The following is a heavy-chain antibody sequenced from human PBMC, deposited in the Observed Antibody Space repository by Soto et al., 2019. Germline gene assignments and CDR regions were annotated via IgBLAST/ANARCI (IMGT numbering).Heavy chain of an antibody. CDR2: MNPNSGNT. D-gene: IGHD6-19*01. V-gene: IGHV1-8*01. Sequence: QVQLVQSGAEVKKPGASVKVSCTFTSYDINWVRQATGQGLEWMGLMNPNSGNTRYAQKFQGRVTMTRNTSKFTAYMELSSLRSEDTAVYYCARGPGSSDWRFSYYDMDVWGQGTTVTVSS. J-gene: IGHJ6*02. CDR1: FTSYD. CDR3: ARGPGSSDWRFSYYDMDV.